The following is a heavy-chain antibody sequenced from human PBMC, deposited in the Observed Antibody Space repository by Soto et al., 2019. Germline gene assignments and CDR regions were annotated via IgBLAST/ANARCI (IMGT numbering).Heavy chain of an antibody. Sequence: PSETLSLTCDVSGGSIDNSHSFWGWVRQPPGKGLEFIGSVYYSGSTYYNPSLKSRVTISVDTSKNQFSLKLSSVTAADTAVYYCARDFHSGYSYGWDLDYWGQGILVTVSS. CDR1: GGSIDNSHSF. D-gene: IGHD5-18*01. V-gene: IGHV4-39*01. CDR3: ARDFHSGYSYGWDLDY. J-gene: IGHJ4*02. CDR2: VYYSGST.